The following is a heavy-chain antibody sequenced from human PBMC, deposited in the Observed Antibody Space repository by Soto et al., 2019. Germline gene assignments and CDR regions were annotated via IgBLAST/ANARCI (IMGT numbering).Heavy chain of an antibody. CDR2: IYATGTT. V-gene: IGHV4-61*02. CDR3: VRDGTKTLRDWFDP. J-gene: IGHJ5*02. Sequence: TLSLTCTVSGGSISSSSYYWGWIRKSAGKGLEWIGRIYATGTTDYNPSLTSRVMMSVDTSKKQFSLRLRSVTAADTAVYYCVRDGTKTLRDWFDPWGQGISVTVSS. CDR1: GGSISSSSYY. D-gene: IGHD1-1*01.